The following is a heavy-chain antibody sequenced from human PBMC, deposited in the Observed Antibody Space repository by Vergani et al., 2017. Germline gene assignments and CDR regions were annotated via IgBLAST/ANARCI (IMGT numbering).Heavy chain of an antibody. V-gene: IGHV1-18*04. CDR3: ARDRGNSGDYNFDY. CDR1: GYTFRNYG. J-gene: IGHJ4*02. CDR2: ISVYNGET. Sequence: QVQVVQSGAEVKKPGASVKVSCEGSGYTFRNYGISWVRQAPGEGLEWLGWISVYNGETKFAQKFQGRVTLTRDTSTDTAYMEMGSLRSDDTAVYYCARDRGNSGDYNFDYWGQGTLVTVSS. D-gene: IGHD1-26*01.